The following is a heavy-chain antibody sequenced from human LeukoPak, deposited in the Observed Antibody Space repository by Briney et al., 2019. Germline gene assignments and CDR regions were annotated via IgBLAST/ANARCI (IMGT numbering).Heavy chain of an antibody. D-gene: IGHD5-24*01. Sequence: GRSLRLSCTASGFTFGDYAMSWFRQAPGKGLEWVSFIRSNAYGATTEYAASVEGRFTISRDDSKSIAYLHMNSLKSEDTAVYFCTRAARWLQLRVASWGQGTLVTVSS. V-gene: IGHV3-49*03. CDR2: IRSNAYGATT. CDR3: TRAARWLQLRVAS. CDR1: GFTFGDYA. J-gene: IGHJ4*02.